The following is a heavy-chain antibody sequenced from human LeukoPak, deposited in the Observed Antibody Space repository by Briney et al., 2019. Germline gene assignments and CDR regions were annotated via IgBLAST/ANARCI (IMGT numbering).Heavy chain of an antibody. CDR2: ITVGGGT. CDR3: AKSPAAPYYFDY. V-gene: IGHV3-23*01. J-gene: IGHJ4*02. CDR1: GFALSSYV. D-gene: IGHD6-13*01. Sequence: GGSLRLSCAASGFALSSYVMSWVRQAPGKGLEWVSTITVGGGTYYADSVKGRFTISRDNSKNTLFLQMNTLGDEDTALFCCAKSPAAPYYFDYWGQGTLVTVSS.